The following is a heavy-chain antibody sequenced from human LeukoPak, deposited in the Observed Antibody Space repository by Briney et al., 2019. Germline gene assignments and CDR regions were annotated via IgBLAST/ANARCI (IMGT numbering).Heavy chain of an antibody. CDR2: IYSGGST. CDR3: AREARWRHPPPMDV. Sequence: HAGGSLRLSCAASGFTFSSYAMSWVRQAPGKGLEWVSVIYSGGSTYYADSVKGRFTISRDNSKNTLYLQMNSLRAEDTAVYYCAREARWRHPPPMDVWGQGTTVTVSS. J-gene: IGHJ6*01. CDR1: GFTFSSYA. D-gene: IGHD5-24*01. V-gene: IGHV3-66*01.